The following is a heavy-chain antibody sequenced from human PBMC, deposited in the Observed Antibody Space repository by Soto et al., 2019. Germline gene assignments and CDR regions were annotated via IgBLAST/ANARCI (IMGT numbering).Heavy chain of an antibody. CDR3: ARRGSSSWYGSYYYGMDV. CDR1: GYSFTSYW. Sequence: PGESLKISCKGSGYSFTSYWIGWVRQMPGKGLEWMGIIYPGDSDTRYSPYFQGQVTISADKSISTAYLQWSSLKASDTAMYYCARRGSSSWYGSYYYGMDVWGQGTTVTVSS. J-gene: IGHJ6*02. V-gene: IGHV5-51*01. CDR2: IYPGDSDT. D-gene: IGHD6-13*01.